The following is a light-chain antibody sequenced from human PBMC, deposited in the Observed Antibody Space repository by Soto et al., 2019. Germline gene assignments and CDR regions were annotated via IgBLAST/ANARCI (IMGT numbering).Light chain of an antibody. V-gene: IGLV2-14*01. J-gene: IGLJ1*01. CDR3: SSYTSSSPLGYV. CDR2: EVS. Sequence: QSALTQPASVSGSPGQSITISCTGTSSDIGGYNYVSWYQQHPGKAPKLMIYEVSNRPSGVSNRFSGSKSGNTASLTISGLQPEDEADYYCSSYTSSSPLGYVFGTGTKLTVL. CDR1: SSDIGGYNY.